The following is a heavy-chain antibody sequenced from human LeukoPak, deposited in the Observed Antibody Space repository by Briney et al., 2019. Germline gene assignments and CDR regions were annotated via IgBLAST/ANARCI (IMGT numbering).Heavy chain of an antibody. CDR2: IIPILGIA. D-gene: IGHD3-10*01. V-gene: IGHV1-69*04. Sequence: SVKVSCKASGGTFSSYAISWVRQAPGQGLEWMGRIIPILGIANYAQKFQGRVTITADKSTSTAYMELSSQRSEDTAVYYCARALDYYGSGSYRPADAFDIWGQGTMVTVSS. CDR1: GGTFSSYA. J-gene: IGHJ3*02. CDR3: ARALDYYGSGSYRPADAFDI.